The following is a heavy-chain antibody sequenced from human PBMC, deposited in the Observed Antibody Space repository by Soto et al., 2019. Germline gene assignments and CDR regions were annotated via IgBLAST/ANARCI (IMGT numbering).Heavy chain of an antibody. J-gene: IGHJ4*02. Sequence: QVQLVESGGGVVQPGRSLRLSCVASGFTFSSYGMHWVRQAPGKGLEWVAIISYDGSNTYYADSVKGRFTIPRDNSQTTLYLQMNGRRAEDTSVYYCAKEGGLSGSYYISSSYYFDYWGQGTLVTVSS. CDR3: AKEGGLSGSYYISSSYYFDY. D-gene: IGHD1-26*01. CDR2: ISYDGSNT. CDR1: GFTFSSYG. V-gene: IGHV3-30*18.